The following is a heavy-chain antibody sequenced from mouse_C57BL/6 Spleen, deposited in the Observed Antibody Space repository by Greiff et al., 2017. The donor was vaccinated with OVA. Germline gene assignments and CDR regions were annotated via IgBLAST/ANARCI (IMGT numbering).Heavy chain of an antibody. CDR3: ARGDYGLFAY. J-gene: IGHJ3*01. Sequence: VQLQQSGPELVKPGASVKISCKASGYTFTDYYMNWVKQSHGKSLEWIGDINPNNGGTSYNQKFKGKATLTVDKSSSTAYMELRSLTSEDSAVYYCARGDYGLFAYWGQGTLVTVSA. CDR1: GYTFTDYY. D-gene: IGHD2-2*01. CDR2: INPNNGGT. V-gene: IGHV1-26*01.